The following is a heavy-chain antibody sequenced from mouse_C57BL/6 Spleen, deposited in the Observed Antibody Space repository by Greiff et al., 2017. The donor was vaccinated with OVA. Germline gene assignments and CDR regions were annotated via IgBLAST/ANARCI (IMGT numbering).Heavy chain of an antibody. CDR3: ARPNPYLYYFDY. Sequence: EVNVVESGGGLVKPGGSLKLSCAASGFTFSDYGMHWVRQAPEKGLEWVAYISSGSSTIYYADTVKGRFTISRDNAKNTLFLQMTSLRSEDTAMYYCARPNPYLYYFDYWGQGTTLTVSS. CDR1: GFTFSDYG. CDR2: ISSGSSTI. D-gene: IGHD1-1*01. V-gene: IGHV5-17*01. J-gene: IGHJ2*01.